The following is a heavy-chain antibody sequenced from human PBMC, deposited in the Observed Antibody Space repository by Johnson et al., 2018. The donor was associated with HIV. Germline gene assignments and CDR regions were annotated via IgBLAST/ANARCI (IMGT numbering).Heavy chain of an antibody. CDR1: GFTFSSYG. V-gene: IGHV3-74*03. D-gene: IGHD2-21*01. CDR3: AKVDCGGDTCAGYDPFDL. Sequence: EKLVESGGGVVQPGRSLRLSCAASGFTFSSYGMHWVRQAPGKGLEWVARIYNDGSRTTYADYVRGRVTSSRDNAKYTVDLQMNSLRVEDTAVYYCAKVDCGGDTCAGYDPFDLWGQGTLVTVSS. J-gene: IGHJ3*01. CDR2: IYNDGSRT.